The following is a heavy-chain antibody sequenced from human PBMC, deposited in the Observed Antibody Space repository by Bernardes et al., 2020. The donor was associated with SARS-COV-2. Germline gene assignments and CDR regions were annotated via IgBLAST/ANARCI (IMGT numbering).Heavy chain of an antibody. Sequence: GGRLRRTCAASGLTFAHYAMNWVRPAPGKGLEWVSIISAGGETTYYADSVKGRFTISRDNSKNTLYLQVNSLRAEDTAVYYCAKGLGGTIPTSRYSDFWGQGALVTVSS. D-gene: IGHD1-1*01. V-gene: IGHV3-23*01. CDR3: AKGLGGTIPTSRYSDF. CDR2: ISAGGETT. J-gene: IGHJ4*02. CDR1: GLTFAHYA.